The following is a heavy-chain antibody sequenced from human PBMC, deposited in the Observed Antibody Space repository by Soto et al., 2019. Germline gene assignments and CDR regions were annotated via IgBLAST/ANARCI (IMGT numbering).Heavy chain of an antibody. CDR3: AKDQLRGVRGVITYYYGMDV. D-gene: IGHD3-10*01. CDR1: GFTISSYG. J-gene: IGHJ6*02. V-gene: IGHV3-30*18. CDR2: ISYDGSNK. Sequence: QVQLVESRGGVVQPGRSLRLSCAACGFTISSYGMHWVRQAPGKGLEWVAVISYDGSNKYYADSVKGRFTISRDNSKNTLYLQMNSLRAEDTAVYYCAKDQLRGVRGVITYYYGMDVWGQGTTVTVYS.